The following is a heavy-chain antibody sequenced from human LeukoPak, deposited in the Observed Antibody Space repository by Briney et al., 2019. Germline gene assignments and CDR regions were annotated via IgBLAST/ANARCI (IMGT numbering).Heavy chain of an antibody. J-gene: IGHJ4*02. CDR1: GGSISSYY. V-gene: IGHV4-4*07. D-gene: IGHD5-12*01. CDR3: ARGQSYSGYDRFHFDY. CDR2: IYTSGST. Sequence: SETLSLTCTVSGGSISSYYWSWIQQPAGKGLEWIGRIYTSGSTNYNPSLKSRVTMSVDTSKNQFSLKLSSVTAADTAVYYCARGQSYSGYDRFHFDYWGQGTLVTVSS.